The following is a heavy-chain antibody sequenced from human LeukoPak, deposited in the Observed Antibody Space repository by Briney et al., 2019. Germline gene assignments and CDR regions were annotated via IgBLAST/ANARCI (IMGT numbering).Heavy chain of an antibody. V-gene: IGHV3-30*04. Sequence: PGRALRHSCAASGFTFSSYAMHWVRQAPGKGLEWVALISYGGSNKYYAGSVKGRFTISRDNSKNTLYLQMNSLRAEDTAVYYCARDRYYDSSGYYPYFDYWGQGTLVTVSS. D-gene: IGHD3-22*01. CDR3: ARDRYYDSSGYYPYFDY. J-gene: IGHJ4*02. CDR1: GFTFSSYA. CDR2: ISYGGSNK.